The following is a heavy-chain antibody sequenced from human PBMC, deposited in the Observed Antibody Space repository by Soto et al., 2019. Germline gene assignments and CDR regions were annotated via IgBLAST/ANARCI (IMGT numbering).Heavy chain of an antibody. D-gene: IGHD3-3*01. Sequence: ASVKVSCKASGYTFTSYGISWVRQAPGQGLEWMGWISAYNGNTNYAQKLQGRVTMTTNTSTSTAYIELRSLRSDDTAVYYCARDYDFWSGSPPSYYSGMDVWGQGTTVTVSS. CDR2: ISAYNGNT. CDR1: GYTFTSYG. CDR3: ARDYDFWSGSPPSYYSGMDV. J-gene: IGHJ6*02. V-gene: IGHV1-18*01.